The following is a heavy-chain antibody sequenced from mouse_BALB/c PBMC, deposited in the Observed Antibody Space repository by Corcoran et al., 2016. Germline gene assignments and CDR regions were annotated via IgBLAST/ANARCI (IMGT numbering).Heavy chain of an antibody. V-gene: IGHV14-3*02. D-gene: IGHD1-1*01. CDR2: IDPANGNT. CDR1: GFNIKDTY. Sequence: EVQLQQSGAELVKPGASVKLSCTASGFNIKDTYMHWVKQRPEQGLEWIGRIDPANGNTKYDPKFQGKATITADTASNTAYLQLSSLTSEDTAVYYCASVYGSVFAYWGQGTLVTVSA. J-gene: IGHJ3*01. CDR3: ASVYGSVFAY.